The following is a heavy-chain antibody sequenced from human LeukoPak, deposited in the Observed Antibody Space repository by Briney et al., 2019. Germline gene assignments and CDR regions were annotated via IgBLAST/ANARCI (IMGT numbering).Heavy chain of an antibody. CDR2: IYSGGST. CDR3: ARKPPESCSGGSCYSYFQH. Sequence: GGSLRLSCAASGFTLSSNYMSWVRQAPGKGLEWVSVIYSGGSTYYADSVKGRFTLSRDNSKNTLYLQMNSLRAEDTAVYYCARKPPESCSGGSCYSYFQHWGQGTLVTVSS. CDR1: GFTLSSNY. V-gene: IGHV3-53*01. D-gene: IGHD2-15*01. J-gene: IGHJ1*01.